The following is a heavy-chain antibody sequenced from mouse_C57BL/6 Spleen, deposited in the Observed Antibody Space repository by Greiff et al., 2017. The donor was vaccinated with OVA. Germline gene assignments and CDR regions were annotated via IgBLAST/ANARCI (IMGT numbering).Heavy chain of an antibody. V-gene: IGHV7-3*01. CDR1: GFTFTDYY. D-gene: IGHD2-4*01. J-gene: IGHJ4*01. CDR2: IRNKANGYTT. CDR3: ARLYDYDDYYAMDY. Sequence: EVQRVESGGGLVQPGGSLSLSCAASGFTFTDYYMSWVRQPPGKALEWLGFIRNKANGYTTEYSASVKGRFTISRDNSQSILYLQMNALRAEDSATYYCARLYDYDDYYAMDYWGQGTSVTVSS.